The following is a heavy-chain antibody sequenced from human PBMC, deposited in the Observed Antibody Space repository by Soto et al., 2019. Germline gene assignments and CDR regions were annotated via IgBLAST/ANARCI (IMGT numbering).Heavy chain of an antibody. J-gene: IGHJ6*02. CDR3: ARGYCSSTSCYYYYGMDV. Sequence: EVQLVESGGGLVKPGGSLRLSCAASGFTFSSYSMNWVRQAPGKGLEWVSSISSSSSSYIYYADSVSGRFTISRDNAKNSLYLQMNSLRAEDTAVYYCARGYCSSTSCYYYYGMDVWGQGTTVTVSS. D-gene: IGHD2-2*01. V-gene: IGHV3-21*01. CDR2: ISSSSSSYI. CDR1: GFTFSSYS.